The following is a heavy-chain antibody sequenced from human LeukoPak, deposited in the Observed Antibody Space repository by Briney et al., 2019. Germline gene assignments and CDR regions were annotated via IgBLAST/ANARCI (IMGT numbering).Heavy chain of an antibody. CDR1: GFTFSNAW. J-gene: IGHJ4*02. CDR3: ARDMSGSLDY. CDR2: INQDGSMK. D-gene: IGHD6-13*01. V-gene: IGHV3-7*01. Sequence: GGSLRLSCAASGFTFSNAWMAWVRQAPGKGLEWVANINQDGSMKQYVDSVRGRFTISRDNAKNSLYLQMNSLRAEDTALYHCARDMSGSLDYWGQGTLVTVSS.